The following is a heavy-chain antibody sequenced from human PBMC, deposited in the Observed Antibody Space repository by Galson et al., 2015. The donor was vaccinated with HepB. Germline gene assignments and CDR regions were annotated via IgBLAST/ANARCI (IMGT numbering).Heavy chain of an antibody. CDR1: GGSISSSSYY. J-gene: IGHJ4*02. V-gene: IGHV4-39*01. CDR2: IYYSGST. Sequence: ETLSLTCTVSGGSISSSSYYWGWIRQPPGKGLEWIGSIYYSGSTYYNPSLKSRVTISVDTSKNQFSLKLSSVTAADTAVYYCARRYSSGWVLDYWGQGTLVTVSS. D-gene: IGHD6-19*01. CDR3: ARRYSSGWVLDY.